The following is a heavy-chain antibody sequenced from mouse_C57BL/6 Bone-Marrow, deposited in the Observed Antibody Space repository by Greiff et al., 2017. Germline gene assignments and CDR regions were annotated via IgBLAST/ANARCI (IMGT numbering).Heavy chain of an antibody. CDR3: ARWEGLYGYASYWYFDV. V-gene: IGHV1-26*01. Sequence: EVQLQQSGPELVKPGASVKISCKASGYTFTDYYMNWVKQSHGKSLEWIGDINPNNGGTSYNQKFKGKATLTADKSSSTAYMALRSLTSEDSAVYYCARWEGLYGYASYWYFDVWGTGTTVTVSS. CDR1: GYTFTDYY. J-gene: IGHJ1*03. CDR2: INPNNGGT. D-gene: IGHD2-2*01.